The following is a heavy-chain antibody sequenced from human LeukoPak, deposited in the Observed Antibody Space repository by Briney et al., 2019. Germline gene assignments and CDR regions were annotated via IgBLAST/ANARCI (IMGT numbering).Heavy chain of an antibody. CDR2: INPKSGGT. CDR1: GYTFTGYY. Sequence: GASVTVSCTASGYTFTGYYMNWVRQAPGQGLEWMGRINPKSGGTNYAQKFQGRVTMTRDTSISTAHMELSRLGSDDTAVYYCAREDNLGSGSSPNDYWGQGTLVTVSS. D-gene: IGHD6-19*01. CDR3: AREDNLGSGSSPNDY. J-gene: IGHJ4*02. V-gene: IGHV1-2*06.